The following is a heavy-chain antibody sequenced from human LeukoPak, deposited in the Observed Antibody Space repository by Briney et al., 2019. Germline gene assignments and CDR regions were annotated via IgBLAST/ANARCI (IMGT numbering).Heavy chain of an antibody. CDR2: ISGSGGST. D-gene: IGHD6-13*01. J-gene: IGHJ5*02. CDR3: ARAPYSRPYTWFDP. CDR1: GFTFSSYA. Sequence: GGSLRLSCAASGFTFSSYAMSWVRQAPGKGLEWVSAISGSGGSTYYADSVKGRFTISRDNAKNSLYLQMDSLRAEDTAVYYCARAPYSRPYTWFDPWGQGTLVTVSS. V-gene: IGHV3-23*01.